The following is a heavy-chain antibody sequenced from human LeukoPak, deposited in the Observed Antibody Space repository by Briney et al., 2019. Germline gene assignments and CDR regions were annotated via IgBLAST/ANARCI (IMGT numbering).Heavy chain of an antibody. CDR2: IYYSGST. CDR3: ARVLSSTWGGTDWYFDL. V-gene: IGHV4-39*07. D-gene: IGHD2-2*01. Sequence: PSETLSLTCTVSGGSISSYYWGWIRQPPGKGLEWIGSIYYSGSTYYNPSLKSRVTISVDTSKNQFSLKLSSVTAADTAVYYCARVLSSTWGGTDWYFDLWGRGTLVTVSS. J-gene: IGHJ2*01. CDR1: GGSISSYY.